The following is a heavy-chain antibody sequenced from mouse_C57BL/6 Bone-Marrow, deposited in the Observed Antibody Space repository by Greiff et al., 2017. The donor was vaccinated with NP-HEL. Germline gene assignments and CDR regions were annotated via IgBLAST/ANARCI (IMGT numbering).Heavy chain of an antibody. Sequence: EVQLQQSGPELVKPGASVKIPCKASGYTFTDYNMDWVKQSHGKSLEWIGDINPNNGGTIYNQKFKGKATLTVDKSSSTAYMELRSLTSEDTAVYYCARRGRYGSSYGYFDVWGTGTTVTVSS. CDR3: ARRGRYGSSYGYFDV. CDR1: GYTFTDYN. J-gene: IGHJ1*03. CDR2: INPNNGGT. V-gene: IGHV1-18*01. D-gene: IGHD1-1*01.